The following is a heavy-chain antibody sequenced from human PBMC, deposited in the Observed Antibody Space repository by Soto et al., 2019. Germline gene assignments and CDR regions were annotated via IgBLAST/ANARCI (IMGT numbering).Heavy chain of an antibody. CDR3: AKDFLDYDFWSGPIDY. Sequence: GGSLRLSCAASGFTFSSYAMSWVRQAPGKGLEWVSAISGSGGSTYYADSVKGRFTISRDNSKNTLYLQMNSLRAEDTAVYYCAKDFLDYDFWSGPIDYWGQGNLVTVSS. D-gene: IGHD3-3*01. V-gene: IGHV3-23*01. CDR1: GFTFSSYA. CDR2: ISGSGGST. J-gene: IGHJ4*02.